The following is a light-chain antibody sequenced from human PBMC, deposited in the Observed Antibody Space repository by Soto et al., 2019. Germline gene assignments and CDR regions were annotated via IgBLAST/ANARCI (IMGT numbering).Light chain of an antibody. J-gene: IGKJ1*01. Sequence: EILVTQSPAARSVSPGERATLSCRASQSVNTNFAWYQQKPGQAPRLLIYGASTRATGIPARFSGSGSGTEFTLTISSLQSEDFAVYYCQQYNNWPSWTFGQGTKVDIK. V-gene: IGKV3-15*01. CDR2: GAS. CDR1: QSVNTN. CDR3: QQYNNWPSWT.